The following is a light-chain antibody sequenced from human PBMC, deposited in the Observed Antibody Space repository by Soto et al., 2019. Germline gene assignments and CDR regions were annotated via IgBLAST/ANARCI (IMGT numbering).Light chain of an antibody. CDR2: AAS. J-gene: IGKJ4*01. CDR3: QKYSGAPLT. CDR1: HAISNY. V-gene: IGKV1-27*01. Sequence: DIQMTQSPSSLSASVGDRVTITCRASHAISNYLAWYQQKPGRVPKLLIYAASTLQSGVPSRFSGSGSGTDFTLTISSLQAEDVANYYCQKYSGAPLTFGGGTKVEIK.